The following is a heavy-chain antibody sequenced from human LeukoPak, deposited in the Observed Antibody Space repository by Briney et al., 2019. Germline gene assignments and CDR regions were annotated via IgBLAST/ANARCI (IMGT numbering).Heavy chain of an antibody. CDR1: GGSISSYY. Sequence: SETLSLTCTVSGGSISSYYWSWIRQPPGKGLEWIGYIHYDGSTNDNSSLKSRITISIDTSKNQFSLKLSSVTAADTAVYFCARILPVDDVPDIFDIWGQGTMVTVSS. CDR3: ARILPVDDVPDIFDI. V-gene: IGHV4-59*08. J-gene: IGHJ3*02. D-gene: IGHD2-15*01. CDR2: IHYDGST.